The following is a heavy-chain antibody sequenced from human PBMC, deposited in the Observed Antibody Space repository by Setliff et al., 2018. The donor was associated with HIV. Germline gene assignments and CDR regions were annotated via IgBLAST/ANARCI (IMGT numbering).Heavy chain of an antibody. Sequence: SETLSLTCTVSGGSISGHYWSWIRQTPGKGMEWIGYVYSNGNTDYNPSLKSRVTISVDTSKDQFSLKLTSVTAADTAVYYCASRVPAARHFDYWGQGTLVTVSS. J-gene: IGHJ4*02. D-gene: IGHD2-2*01. CDR1: GGSISGHY. CDR3: ASRVPAARHFDY. V-gene: IGHV4-59*11. CDR2: VYSNGNT.